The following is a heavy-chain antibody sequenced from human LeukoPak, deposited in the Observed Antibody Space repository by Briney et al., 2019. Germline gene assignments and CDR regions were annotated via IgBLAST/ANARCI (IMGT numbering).Heavy chain of an antibody. CDR3: ARDGTYTDYDPDFDI. V-gene: IGHV3-48*03. CDR2: ISSSDSTI. Sequence: GGSLRLSCAASGFTFSSYEMNWVRQAPGKGLEWVSYISSSDSTIYYADSVKGRFTISRDNAKNSLYLQMNSLRAEDTAVFYCARDGTYTDYDPDFDIWGQGTLVTVSS. CDR1: GFTFSSYE. D-gene: IGHD5-12*01. J-gene: IGHJ4*02.